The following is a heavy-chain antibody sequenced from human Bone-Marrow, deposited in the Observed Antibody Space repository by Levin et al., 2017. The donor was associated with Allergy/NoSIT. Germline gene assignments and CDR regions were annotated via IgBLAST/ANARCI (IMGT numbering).Heavy chain of an antibody. V-gene: IGHV3-30*18. D-gene: IGHD2-2*01. J-gene: IGHJ4*02. Sequence: PGGSLRLSCAASGFTFSSYGMHWVRQVPGKGLEWVAVISYDGSNKYYADSVKGRFTISRDNSKNTLYLQMNSLRAEDTAVYYCAKDGGYCSSTSCYAAYYFDYWGQGTLVTVSS. CDR1: GFTFSSYG. CDR3: AKDGGYCSSTSCYAAYYFDY. CDR2: ISYDGSNK.